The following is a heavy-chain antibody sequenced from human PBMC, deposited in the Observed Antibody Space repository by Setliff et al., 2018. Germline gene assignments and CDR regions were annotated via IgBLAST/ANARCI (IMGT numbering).Heavy chain of an antibody. CDR1: GGSISSHY. CDR2: IDISGTT. CDR3: ARLSWNGLRYYGLDV. J-gene: IGHJ6*02. V-gene: IGHV4-4*07. D-gene: IGHD3-3*01. Sequence: SETLSLTCAVSGGSISSHYWNWIRQPAGEGLEWIGRIDISGTTNYNPSLKSRVTMSLDSSKNQFSLNLNSVTAADTAVYYCARLSWNGLRYYGLDVWGQGTTVTVSS.